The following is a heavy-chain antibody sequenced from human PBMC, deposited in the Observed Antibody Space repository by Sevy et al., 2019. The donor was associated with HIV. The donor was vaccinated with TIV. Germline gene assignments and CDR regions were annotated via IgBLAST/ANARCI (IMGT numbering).Heavy chain of an antibody. CDR1: GFPFKNYP. CDR2: ISGSGATT. CDR3: TKSRTLLHSRFGV. D-gene: IGHD3-10*01. V-gene: IGHV3-23*01. J-gene: IGHJ4*03. Sequence: GSLRLSCEGSGFPFKNYPMSWVRQAPGKGLESGCIISGSGATTFYADSLKGRLIVSRDNTKDTVFLQKNSLTVDDTGTYYCTKSRTLLHSRFGVWGLGAVVTVSS.